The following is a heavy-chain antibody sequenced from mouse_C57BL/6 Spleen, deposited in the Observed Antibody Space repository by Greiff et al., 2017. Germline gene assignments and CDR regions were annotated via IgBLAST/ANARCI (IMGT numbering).Heavy chain of an antibody. CDR2: ISGGGGNT. CDR1: GFTFSSYT. Sequence: DVHLVESGGGLVKPGGSLKLSCAASGFTFSSYTMSWVRQTPEKRLEWVATISGGGGNTYYPDSVKGRFTISRANAKNTLYLQMSSLRSEDTALYYCARPPYGNYVWYFDVWGTGTTVTVSS. D-gene: IGHD2-1*01. J-gene: IGHJ1*03. V-gene: IGHV5-9*01. CDR3: ARPPYGNYVWYFDV.